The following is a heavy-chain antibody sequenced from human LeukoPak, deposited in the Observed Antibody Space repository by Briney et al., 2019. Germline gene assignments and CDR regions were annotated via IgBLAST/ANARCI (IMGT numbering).Heavy chain of an antibody. CDR2: ISAYNGNT. J-gene: IGHJ6*03. V-gene: IGHV1-18*01. D-gene: IGHD2-2*01. CDR3: ARAYCSSTSCRYYYYYYYMDV. CDR1: GYTFTSYG. Sequence: EASVKVSCKASGYTFTSYGISWVRQAPGQGLEWMGWISAYNGNTNYAQKLQGRVTMTTDTSTSTAYMELRSLRSDDTAVYYCARAYCSSTSCRYYYYYYYMDVWGKGTTVTVSS.